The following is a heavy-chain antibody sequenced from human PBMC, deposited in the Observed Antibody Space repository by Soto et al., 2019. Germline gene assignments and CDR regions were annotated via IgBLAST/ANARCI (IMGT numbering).Heavy chain of an antibody. Sequence: VASVKVSCKASGYTFTSYAMHWVRQAPGQRLEWMGWINAGNGNTKYSQKFQGRVTITRDTSASTAYMELSSLRSEDTAVYYCARVAAARARNYYYYGMDVWGQGTTVTVSS. V-gene: IGHV1-3*01. D-gene: IGHD2-15*01. J-gene: IGHJ6*02. CDR1: GYTFTSYA. CDR3: ARVAAARARNYYYYGMDV. CDR2: INAGNGNT.